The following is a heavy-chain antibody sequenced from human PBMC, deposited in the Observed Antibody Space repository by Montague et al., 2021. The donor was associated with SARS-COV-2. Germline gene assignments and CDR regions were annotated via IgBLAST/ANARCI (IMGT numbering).Heavy chain of an antibody. CDR2: ISTSGGTI. CDR1: GFTFSSHE. J-gene: IGHJ4*02. V-gene: IGHV3-48*03. CDR3: ARMYYDNSGYSDSPLDY. Sequence: SLRLSCAASGFTFSSHEMRWVRQAPGKGLEWVSYISTSGGTIYYADSMKGRFTISRDNAKNSLYLEMNSLRAEDTALYYCARMYYDNSGYSDSPLDYWGRGTLVTVSS. D-gene: IGHD3-22*01.